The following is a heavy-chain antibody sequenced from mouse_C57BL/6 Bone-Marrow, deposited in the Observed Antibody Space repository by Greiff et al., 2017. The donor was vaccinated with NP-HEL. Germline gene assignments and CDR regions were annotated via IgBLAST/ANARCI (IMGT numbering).Heavy chain of an antibody. Sequence: EVQLVESGGGLVKPGGSLKLSCAASGFTFSDYGMHWVRQAPEKGLEWVAYISSGSSTIYYADTVKGRFTISRDNAKTTLFLQMTSLRSEDTAMYYCAKYGYPYAMDYWGQGTSVTVSS. D-gene: IGHD2-2*01. CDR2: ISSGSSTI. J-gene: IGHJ4*01. CDR1: GFTFSDYG. V-gene: IGHV5-17*01. CDR3: AKYGYPYAMDY.